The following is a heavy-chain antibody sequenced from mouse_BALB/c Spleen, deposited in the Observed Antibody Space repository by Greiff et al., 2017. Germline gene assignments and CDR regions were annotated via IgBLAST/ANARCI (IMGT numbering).Heavy chain of an antibody. D-gene: IGHD1-1*01. J-gene: IGHJ2*01. CDR2: ISTYYGDA. V-gene: IGHV1S137*01. CDR3: ARSESYYGSSTLFDD. CDR1: GYTFTDYA. Sequence: QVQLKESGAELVRPGVSVKISCKGSGYTFTDYAMHWVKQSHAKSLEWIGVISTYYGDASYNQKFKGKATMTVDKSSSTAYMELARLTSEDSAIYYCARSESYYGSSTLFDDWGQGTTLTVSS.